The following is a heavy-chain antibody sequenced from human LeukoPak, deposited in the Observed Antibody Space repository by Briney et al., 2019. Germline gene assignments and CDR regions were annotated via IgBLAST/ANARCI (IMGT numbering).Heavy chain of an antibody. CDR2: INTNTENP. J-gene: IGHJ4*02. Sequence: ASVKVSCKASGYTFASYAMNWVRQAPGQGLEWMGWINTNTENPTYAQGFTGRFVFSLDTSVSTAYLQISSLKAEDTAVYYCAREELVAAAGETPFDYWGQETLVTVSS. CDR3: AREELVAAAGETPFDY. V-gene: IGHV7-4-1*02. CDR1: GYTFASYA. D-gene: IGHD6-13*01.